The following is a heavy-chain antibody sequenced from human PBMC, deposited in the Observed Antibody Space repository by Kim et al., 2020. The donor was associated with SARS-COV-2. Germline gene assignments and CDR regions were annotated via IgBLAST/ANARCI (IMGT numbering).Heavy chain of an antibody. J-gene: IGHJ4*02. CDR2: IQNSGST. V-gene: IGHV4-59*01. D-gene: IGHD5-18*01. CDR3: ARDREHTYGRSFGY. Sequence: SETLSLTCSVSGGSISTYYWSWIRQPPGKGLEWIGYIQNSGSTNYNPSLKSRVTISTDTSKNQFSLMLTSVTAADTAVYYCARDREHTYGRSFGYWGQGT. CDR1: GGSISTYY.